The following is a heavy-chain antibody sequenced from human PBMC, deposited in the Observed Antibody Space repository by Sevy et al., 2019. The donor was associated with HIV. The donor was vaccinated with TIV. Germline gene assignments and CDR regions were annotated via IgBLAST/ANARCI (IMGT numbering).Heavy chain of an antibody. Sequence: GGSLRLSCAASGFIFRNYAVHWVRLAPGKGLEWLAIVSFDGTNKNYADSVKGRFTVSRDNAKNTLNLQMNSLRTEDTAIYYCARGNSPSVTTAPLYYYYGLDVWGQGTTVTVSS. V-gene: IGHV3-30-3*01. CDR2: VSFDGTNK. J-gene: IGHJ6*02. CDR3: ARGNSPSVTTAPLYYYYGLDV. D-gene: IGHD4-17*01. CDR1: GFIFRNYA.